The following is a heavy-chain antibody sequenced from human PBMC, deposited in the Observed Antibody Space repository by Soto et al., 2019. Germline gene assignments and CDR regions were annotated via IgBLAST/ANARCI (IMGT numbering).Heavy chain of an antibody. V-gene: IGHV1-2*02. D-gene: IGHD1-1*01. J-gene: IGHJ5*02. CDR3: ARXQSRRRQLGRRGDWFDP. Sequence: ASVQVSCKASGYTFTSYDINWVRQATGQGLEWMGWINPNSGGTNYAQKFQGRVTMTRDTSISTAYMELSRLRSDDTAVYYCARXQSRRRQLGRRGDWFDPWGQGTLVTVSS. CDR1: GYTFTSYD. CDR2: INPNSGGT.